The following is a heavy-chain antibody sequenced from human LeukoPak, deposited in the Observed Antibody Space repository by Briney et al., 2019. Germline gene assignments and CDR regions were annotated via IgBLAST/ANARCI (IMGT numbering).Heavy chain of an antibody. Sequence: GRSLRLSCAASGFTFSSYAMHWVRQAPGKGLERVAVISYDGSNKYYADSVKGRFTISRDNSKNTLYLQLNSLRDEDTAVYYCARDRFLRRPEPADYWGQGTLVTVSS. J-gene: IGHJ4*02. D-gene: IGHD1-14*01. CDR2: ISYDGSNK. CDR3: ARDRFLRRPEPADY. CDR1: GFTFSSYA. V-gene: IGHV3-30*04.